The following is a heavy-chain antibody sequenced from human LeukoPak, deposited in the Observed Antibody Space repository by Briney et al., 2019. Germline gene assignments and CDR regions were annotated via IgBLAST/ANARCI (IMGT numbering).Heavy chain of an antibody. CDR3: ARSQLQGGWFDP. Sequence: SETLSLTCTVSGGSISSYYWNWIRQPPGKGLEWIGYIYYSGTTNYNPSLKSRVTISVDTSKNQFSLKLSSVTAADTAVYYCARSQLQGGWFDPWGQGTLVTVSS. J-gene: IGHJ5*02. D-gene: IGHD2-2*01. CDR1: GGSISSYY. CDR2: IYYSGTT. V-gene: IGHV4-59*08.